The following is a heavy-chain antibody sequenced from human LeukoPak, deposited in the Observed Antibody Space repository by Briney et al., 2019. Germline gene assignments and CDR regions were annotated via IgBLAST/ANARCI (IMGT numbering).Heavy chain of an antibody. CDR2: ISYDGSNK. CDR1: GFTFSNYS. Sequence: GRSLRLSCAASGFTFSNYSIHWVRQAPGKGLEWVAVISYDGSNKYYADSVKGRFTISRDNSKNTLYLQMNSLRAEDTAVYYCARALGRGYDPYNWFDPWGQGTLVTVSS. J-gene: IGHJ5*02. CDR3: ARALGRGYDPYNWFDP. D-gene: IGHD5-12*01. V-gene: IGHV3-30*14.